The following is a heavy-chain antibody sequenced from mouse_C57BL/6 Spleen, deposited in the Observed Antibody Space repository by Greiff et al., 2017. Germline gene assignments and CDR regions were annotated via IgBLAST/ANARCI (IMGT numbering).Heavy chain of an antibody. D-gene: IGHD1-1*01. Sequence: EVKLMESGGGLVKPGGSLKLSCAASGFTFSSYAMSWVRQTPEKRLEWVATISDGGSYTYYPDNVKGRFTISRDNAKNNLYLQMSHLKSEDTAMYYCATLYYGSSYFDVWGTGTTVTVSS. V-gene: IGHV5-4*03. CDR1: GFTFSSYA. CDR2: ISDGGSYT. J-gene: IGHJ1*03. CDR3: ATLYYGSSYFDV.